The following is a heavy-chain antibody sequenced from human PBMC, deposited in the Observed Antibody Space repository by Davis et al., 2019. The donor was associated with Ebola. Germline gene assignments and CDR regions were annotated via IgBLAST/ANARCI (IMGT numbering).Heavy chain of an antibody. J-gene: IGHJ6*02. D-gene: IGHD3-22*01. CDR1: GGTFSSYA. Sequence: SVKVSCKASGGTFSSYAISWVRQAPGQGLEWMGGIIPIFGTANYAQKFQGRVTITADESTSTAYMELSSLRSEDTAVYYCAREGVKIAYYYYGMDVWGQGTTVTVSS. CDR2: IIPIFGTA. CDR3: AREGVKIAYYYYGMDV. V-gene: IGHV1-69*13.